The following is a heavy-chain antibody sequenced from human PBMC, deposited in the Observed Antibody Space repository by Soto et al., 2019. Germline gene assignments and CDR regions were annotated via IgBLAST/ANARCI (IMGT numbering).Heavy chain of an antibody. J-gene: IGHJ4*02. CDR3: ARLPPMTPFDY. CDR1: GFTFSNYW. V-gene: IGHV3-7*01. Sequence: GGSLRLSCAASGFTFSNYWMSWVRQAPGKGLEWVANIKQDGSEKYYVDSVKGRFTISRDNAKNSLYLQMNSLRAEDTAVYYCARLPPMTPFDYWGQGTLVTVSS. D-gene: IGHD3-22*01. CDR2: IKQDGSEK.